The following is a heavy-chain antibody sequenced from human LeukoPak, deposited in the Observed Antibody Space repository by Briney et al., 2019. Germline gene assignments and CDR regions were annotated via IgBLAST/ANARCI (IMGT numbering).Heavy chain of an antibody. CDR3: AKESAATAMIEGPLNY. CDR1: GFTFSSYA. J-gene: IGHJ4*02. CDR2: ISYDGSNK. V-gene: IGHV3-30-3*01. D-gene: IGHD5-18*01. Sequence: PGGSLRLSCAASGFTFSSYAMHWVRQAPGKGLEWVAVISYDGSNKYYADSVKGRFTISRDNSKNTLYLQMNSLRAEDTAVYYCAKESAATAMIEGPLNYWGQGTLVAVSS.